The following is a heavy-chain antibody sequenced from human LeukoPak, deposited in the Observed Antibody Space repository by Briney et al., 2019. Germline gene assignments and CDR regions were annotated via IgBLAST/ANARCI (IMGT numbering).Heavy chain of an antibody. CDR3: AKDLRITYYDFWSGLDFDY. J-gene: IGHJ4*02. Sequence: PGGSLRLSCAASGFTFSSYAMRWVRQAPGKGVEGVSGISGSGGSTNYADSGKGGFTISRDNSKNTLYLQMNSLRAEDTAVYYCAKDLRITYYDFWSGLDFDYWGQGTLVTVSS. D-gene: IGHD3-3*01. CDR1: GFTFSSYA. V-gene: IGHV3-23*01. CDR2: ISGSGGST.